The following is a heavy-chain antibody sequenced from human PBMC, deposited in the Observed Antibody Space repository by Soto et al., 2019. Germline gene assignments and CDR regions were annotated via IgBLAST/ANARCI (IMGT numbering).Heavy chain of an antibody. CDR2: ISYDGSNK. J-gene: IGHJ3*02. CDR1: GFTFSSYG. V-gene: IGHV3-30*03. Sequence: PGGSLRLSCAASGFTFSSYGMHWVRQAPGKGLEWVAVISYDGSNKYYADSVKGRFTISRDNSKNTLYLQMNSLRAEDTAVYYYARDRRRGYYYDSSGPSAFDIWGQGTMVTVSS. D-gene: IGHD3-22*01. CDR3: ARDRRRGYYYDSSGPSAFDI.